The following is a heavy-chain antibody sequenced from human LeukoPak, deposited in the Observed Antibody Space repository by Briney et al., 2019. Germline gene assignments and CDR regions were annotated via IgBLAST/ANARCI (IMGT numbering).Heavy chain of an antibody. V-gene: IGHV3-30*02. J-gene: IGHJ3*02. D-gene: IGHD6-13*01. CDR2: IRYDGSNK. CDR3: ANELIAAAAFDI. CDR1: GFTFSSYG. Sequence: GGSLRLSCAASGFTFSSYGMHWVRQAPGKGLEWVAFIRYDGSNKYYADSVKGRFTISRDNSKNTLYLQMNSLRAEDTAVYYCANELIAAAAFDIWGQGTMVTVSS.